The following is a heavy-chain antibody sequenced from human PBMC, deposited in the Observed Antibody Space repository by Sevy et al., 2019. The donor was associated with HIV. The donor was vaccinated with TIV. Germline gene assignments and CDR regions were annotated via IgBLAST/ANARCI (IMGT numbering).Heavy chain of an antibody. CDR3: ARPDLSGWYFDF. D-gene: IGHD6-19*01. CDR2: ISSSSDSSRTL. Sequence: GGSLRLSCVASGFTFSSYSMNWVRQAPGKGLEWVSYISSSSDSSRTLYYADSVKGRFSISRDNGKNSVHLQMTSLRVEDTAVYYCARPDLSGWYFDFWGHGTLVTVSS. CDR1: GFTFSSYS. V-gene: IGHV3-48*01. J-gene: IGHJ4*01.